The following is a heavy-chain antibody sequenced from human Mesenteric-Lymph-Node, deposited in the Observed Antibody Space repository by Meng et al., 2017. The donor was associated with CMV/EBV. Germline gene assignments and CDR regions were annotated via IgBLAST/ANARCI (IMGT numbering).Heavy chain of an antibody. D-gene: IGHD3-10*01. CDR1: GFAFSDYE. V-gene: IGHV3-48*03. J-gene: IGHJ6*02. CDR2: ISNSDITI. Sequence: GESLKISCAASGFAFSDYEMNWVRQAPGKGLEWISYISNSDITIYYADSVKGRFTISRDNARNSVYLQMNDLRVEDTAVYYCARDGSGFGELRAPPGYYSGMDVWGQGTTVTVSS. CDR3: ARDGSGFGELRAPPGYYSGMDV.